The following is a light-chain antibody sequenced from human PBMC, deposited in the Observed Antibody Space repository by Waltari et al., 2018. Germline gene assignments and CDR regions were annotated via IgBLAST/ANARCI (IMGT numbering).Light chain of an antibody. CDR2: GAS. J-gene: IGKJ4*01. CDR1: QSVSSN. CDR3: QQYNNWPLT. Sequence: ETVMTQSPATLSVSPGERATLSCRASQSVSSNLAWYQQKPGQAPRLLIYGASTRATGIPARFSGSWSGTEFTLTISSLQSEDFAVYYCQQYNNWPLTFGGGTKVEIK. V-gene: IGKV3-15*01.